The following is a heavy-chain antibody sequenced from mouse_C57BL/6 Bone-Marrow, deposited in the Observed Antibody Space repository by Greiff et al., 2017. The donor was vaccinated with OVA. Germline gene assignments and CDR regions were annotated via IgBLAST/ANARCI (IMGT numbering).Heavy chain of an antibody. CDR3: ASHGVMAPHYYAMYY. V-gene: IGHV5-6*01. D-gene: IGHD1-1*02. Sequence: EVQLVESGGDLVKPGGSLKLSCAASGFTFSSYGMSWVRQTPDKRLEWVATISSGGSYTYYPDSVKGRFTISRDNAKNTLYLQMSSLKSEDTAMYYCASHGVMAPHYYAMYYWGQGTSVTVSS. CDR1: GFTFSSYG. J-gene: IGHJ4*01. CDR2: ISSGGSYT.